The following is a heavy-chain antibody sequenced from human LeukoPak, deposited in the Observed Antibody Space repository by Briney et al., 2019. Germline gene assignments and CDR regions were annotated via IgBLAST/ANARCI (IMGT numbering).Heavy chain of an antibody. CDR3: ARATVSYGMDV. D-gene: IGHD4-4*01. V-gene: IGHV3-13*01. Sequence: GGSLRLSCAASGFTFSSYDMHWVRKATGKGLEWVSAIGTAGDTYYPGSVKGRFTISRENAKNSLYLQMNSLRAGDTAVYYCARATVSYGMDVWGQGTTVTVSS. CDR2: IGTAGDT. J-gene: IGHJ6*02. CDR1: GFTFSSYD.